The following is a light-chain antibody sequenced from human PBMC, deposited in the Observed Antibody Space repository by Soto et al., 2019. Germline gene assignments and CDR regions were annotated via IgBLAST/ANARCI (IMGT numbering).Light chain of an antibody. CDR1: QSVSSSY. J-gene: IGKJ4*01. Sequence: EIVLTQSPCTLSLSPGERATLSCRASQSVSSSYLAWYQQTPGQAPRLLIYGASRRATGIPARFSGSGSGTDFTLTISSLEPEDFAVYYCQQRSNWPPLTFGGGTKVDIK. CDR2: GAS. V-gene: IGKV3D-20*02. CDR3: QQRSNWPPLT.